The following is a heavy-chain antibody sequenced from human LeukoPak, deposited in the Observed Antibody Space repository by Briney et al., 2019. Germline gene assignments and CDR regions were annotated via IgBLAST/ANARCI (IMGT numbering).Heavy chain of an antibody. V-gene: IGHV3-33*01. D-gene: IGHD4-17*01. CDR3: ARATGTIDY. CDR1: GFTFSSFG. Sequence: GGSLRLSCAASGFTFSSFGMHWVRQAPGKGLEWVAIIWYDGSNKYYADSVKGRFTVSRDNSKNTLHLQVNSLRAEDTAVYYCARATGTIDYWGQGTLVTVSS. J-gene: IGHJ4*02. CDR2: IWYDGSNK.